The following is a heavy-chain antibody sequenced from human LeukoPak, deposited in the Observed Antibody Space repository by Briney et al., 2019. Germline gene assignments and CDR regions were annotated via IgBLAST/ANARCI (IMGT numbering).Heavy chain of an antibody. V-gene: IGHV5-51*01. CDR3: ARHGGYYDSSGYLSSIDY. D-gene: IGHD3-22*01. CDR2: IYPGDSDT. Sequence: GESLKISCKGSGYSFTSYWIGWVRQMPGKGLEWMGIIYPGDSDTRYSPSFQGQVTISADKSISTAYLQWSSLKASDTAMYYCARHGGYYDSSGYLSSIDYWGQGTLVTVSS. CDR1: GYSFTSYW. J-gene: IGHJ4*02.